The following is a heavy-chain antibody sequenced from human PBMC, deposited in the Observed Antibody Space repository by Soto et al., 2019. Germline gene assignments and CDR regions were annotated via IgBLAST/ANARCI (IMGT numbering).Heavy chain of an antibody. CDR3: ARGGAAALSTWFDP. CDR2: IYYSGST. Sequence: PSETLSLTCTVSGGSISSYYWSWIRQPPGKGLEWIGYIYYSGSTNYNPSLKSRVTISVDTSKNQFSLKLSSVTAADTAVYYCARGGAAALSTWFDPWGQGTLVTVYS. J-gene: IGHJ5*02. CDR1: GGSISSYY. V-gene: IGHV4-59*01. D-gene: IGHD6-13*01.